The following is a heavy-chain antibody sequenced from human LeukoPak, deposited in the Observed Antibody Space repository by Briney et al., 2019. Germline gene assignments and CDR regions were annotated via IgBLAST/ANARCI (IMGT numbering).Heavy chain of an antibody. CDR1: GDTFTGYY. D-gene: IGHD5-12*01. J-gene: IGHJ3*02. CDR2: INPNSGGT. CDR3: ARVGEVDSGYDLEAFDI. V-gene: IGHV1-2*02. Sequence: ASVKVSCKASGDTFTGYYMHWVRQAPGQGLEWMGWINPNSGGTNYAQKFQGRVTMTRDTSISTAYMELSGLRSDDTAVYYCARVGEVDSGYDLEAFDIWGQGTMVTVSS.